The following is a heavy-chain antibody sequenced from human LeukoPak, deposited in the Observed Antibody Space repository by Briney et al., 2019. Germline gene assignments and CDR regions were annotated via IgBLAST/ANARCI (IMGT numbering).Heavy chain of an antibody. V-gene: IGHV1-18*01. CDR1: GYTFTSYG. Sequence: ASVKVSCKASGYTFTSYGISWVRQAPGQGLAWMGWISAYNGNTNYAQKLQGRVTMTTDTSTSTAYMELRSLRSDDTAVYYCARVVVAATRGWFDPWGQGTLVTVSS. D-gene: IGHD2-15*01. CDR2: ISAYNGNT. J-gene: IGHJ5*02. CDR3: ARVVVAATRGWFDP.